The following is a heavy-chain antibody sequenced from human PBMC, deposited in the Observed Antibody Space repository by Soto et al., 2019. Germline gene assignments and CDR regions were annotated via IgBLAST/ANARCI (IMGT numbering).Heavy chain of an antibody. CDR3: ASRYSDFWSGIRSPPKSVDY. D-gene: IGHD3-3*01. V-gene: IGHV4-34*01. CDR2: ITHSGST. CDR1: GGSFSGYY. Sequence: QVHLQQWGAGLLKPSETLSLTCAVYGGSFSGYYWSWIRQPPGKGLEWIGEITHSGSTYNPSLKSRVPIAAVPSMIPFFVTLSSVTAADTAVYFCASRYSDFWSGIRSPPKSVDYWCQGTLVSVSS. J-gene: IGHJ4*02.